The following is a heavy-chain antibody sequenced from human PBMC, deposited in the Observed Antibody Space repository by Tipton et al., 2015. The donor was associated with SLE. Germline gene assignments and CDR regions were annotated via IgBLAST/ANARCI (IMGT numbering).Heavy chain of an antibody. V-gene: IGHV3-9*01. CDR3: AKDMGSGIPDLNSRYFEL. Sequence: WIRQPPGKGLEWVSGISWNGGSLGYVDSVKGRFTISRDNSKNSLYLQMNSLRPEDAALYYCAKDMGSGIPDLNSRYFELWGRGTLVTVSS. J-gene: IGHJ2*01. CDR2: ISWNGGSL. D-gene: IGHD6-13*01.